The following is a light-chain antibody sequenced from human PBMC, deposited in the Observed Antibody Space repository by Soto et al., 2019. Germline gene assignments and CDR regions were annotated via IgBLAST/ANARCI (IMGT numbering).Light chain of an antibody. V-gene: IGKV3-20*01. CDR3: QQYGSSPIT. J-gene: IGKJ5*01. CDR1: QSIAGSL. CDR2: GAS. Sequence: EIVLTQSPGTLSLSPGERATLSCRSSQSIAGSLLAWYQQKPGQAPRVLIYGASSRATGIPDRFSGSGSGTDFTLTISRLEPEDFAVYHCQQYGSSPITFGQGTRLEIK.